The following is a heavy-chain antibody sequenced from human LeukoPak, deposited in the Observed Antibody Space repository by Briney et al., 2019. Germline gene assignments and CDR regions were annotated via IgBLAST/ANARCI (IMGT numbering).Heavy chain of an antibody. V-gene: IGHV3-11*01. D-gene: IGHD5-18*01. J-gene: IGHJ4*02. CDR1: GFTFSDYY. CDR2: ISSSGSSI. CDR3: AKEGGDSYGYFDY. Sequence: PGGSLRLSCAASGFTFSDYYMSWIRQAPGKGLEWVSYISSSGSSIYYADSVKGRFTISRDNAKNSLNLQMNSLRAEDTAVYYCAKEGGDSYGYFDYWGQGTLVTVSS.